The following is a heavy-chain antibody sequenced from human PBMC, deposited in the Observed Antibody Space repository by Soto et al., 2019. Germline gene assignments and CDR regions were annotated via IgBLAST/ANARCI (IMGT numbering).Heavy chain of an antibody. CDR1: GFTFSDYY. Sequence: EVQLVDSGGGLVQPGGSLRLSCAASGFTFSDYYMDWVRQVPGKGLEWIGRTRNKANSYATEYVASVKGRFSISRDDSKDSMYLQMNSLKTEDTAVYYCARDTGGSSVYWGQGALVTVSS. D-gene: IGHD1-26*01. CDR3: ARDTGGSSVY. J-gene: IGHJ4*02. CDR2: TRNKANSYAT. V-gene: IGHV3-72*01.